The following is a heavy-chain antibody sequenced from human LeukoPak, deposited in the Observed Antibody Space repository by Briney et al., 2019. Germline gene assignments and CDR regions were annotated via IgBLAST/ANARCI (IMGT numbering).Heavy chain of an antibody. J-gene: IGHJ4*02. CDR3: AKADGSGFNWNFDY. CDR1: GFTFSSYA. Sequence: PGGSLRLSCAASGFTFSSYAMNWVRQAPVKGLEWVSGISGSGGGTYYADSVKGRFIISRDNSRNTLYLRMNRVRAEDTAVYYCAKADGSGFNWNFDYWGQGTLVTVSS. D-gene: IGHD1-1*01. CDR2: ISGSGGGT. V-gene: IGHV3-23*01.